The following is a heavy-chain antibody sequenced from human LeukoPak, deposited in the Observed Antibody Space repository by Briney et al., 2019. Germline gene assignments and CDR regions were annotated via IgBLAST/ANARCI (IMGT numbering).Heavy chain of an antibody. J-gene: IGHJ3*02. CDR1: GGSISSGDYY. CDR3: AREAPGGAFDI. D-gene: IGHD2-8*02. Sequence: SETLSLTCTVSGGSISSGDYYWSWIRQPPGKGLEWIGYIYYSGSTYYNPSLKSRVTISVDTSKNQFSLKLSSVTAADTAVYYCAREAPGGAFDIWGQGTMVTVSS. CDR2: IYYSGST. V-gene: IGHV4-30-4*02.